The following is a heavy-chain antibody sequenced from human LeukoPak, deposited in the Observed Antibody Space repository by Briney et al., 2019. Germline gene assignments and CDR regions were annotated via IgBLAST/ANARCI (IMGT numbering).Heavy chain of an antibody. D-gene: IGHD2-2*01. Sequence: SETLSLTCTVSGGSISSYYWSWIRQPPGKGPEWIGYIYYSGSTNYNPSLKSRVTISVDTSKNQFSLKLSSVTAADTAVYYCARACCQLLSSAFDIWGQGTMVTVSS. CDR2: IYYSGST. J-gene: IGHJ3*02. CDR1: GGSISSYY. CDR3: ARACCQLLSSAFDI. V-gene: IGHV4-59*01.